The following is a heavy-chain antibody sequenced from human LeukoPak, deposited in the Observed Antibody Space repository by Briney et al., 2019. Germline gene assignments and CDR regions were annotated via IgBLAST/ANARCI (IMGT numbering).Heavy chain of an antibody. CDR3: ARDWAYDYVWGSYQAPGY. CDR1: GYSFTGYY. Sequence: SVKVSCKASGYSFTGYYIHWVRQAPGQGLEWMGWINPNSGGRTYAQKFQGRVTMTRDTSISTAYMELSRLRSDDTAVYYCARDWAYDYVWGSYQAPGYWGQGTLVTVSS. CDR2: INPNSGGR. D-gene: IGHD3-16*02. J-gene: IGHJ4*02. V-gene: IGHV1-2*02.